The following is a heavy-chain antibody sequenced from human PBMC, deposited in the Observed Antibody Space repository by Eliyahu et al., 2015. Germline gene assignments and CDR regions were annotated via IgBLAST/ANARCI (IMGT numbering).Heavy chain of an antibody. CDR3: ARDEGSGGDFDY. CDR1: GXSVTSASYY. Sequence: QVQLQESGPGLVKPSETLSLTXSVSGXSVTSASYYWNWIRQLPGKGLEWIGYIHYSGHTKYNPALKSRVIISVDTSKNEFSLKLSSVTAADTAVYYCARDEGSGGDFDYWGQGTLVAVSS. CDR2: IHYSGHT. D-gene: IGHD2-15*01. V-gene: IGHV4-61*01. J-gene: IGHJ4*02.